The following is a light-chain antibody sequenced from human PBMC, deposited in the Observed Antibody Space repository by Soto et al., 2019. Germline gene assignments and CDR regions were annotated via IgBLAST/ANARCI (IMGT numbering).Light chain of an antibody. V-gene: IGLV4-69*01. Sequence: QPVLTQSPSASASLGASLKLTCTLSSGHTTYAIAWHQQQPEKGPRYLMNLNSDGSHSKGDGIPDRFSGSSSGAERYLTISSLQSEDEADYYCQTWGTGPLVFGGGTKLTVL. CDR2: LNSDGSH. J-gene: IGLJ2*01. CDR3: QTWGTGPLV. CDR1: SGHTTYA.